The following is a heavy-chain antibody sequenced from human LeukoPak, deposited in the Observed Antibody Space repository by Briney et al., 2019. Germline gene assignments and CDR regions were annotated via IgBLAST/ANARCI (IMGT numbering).Heavy chain of an antibody. Sequence: GESLKISCEASGYSFTTYWIGWVRQMPGKGLEWMGIIYPVDSDTRYSPSFPGQVTISADKSISTAYLQWSSLKASDTAMYYCARHIRATPMVRGLGFVNWGQGTLVTVSS. CDR3: ARHIRATPMVRGLGFVN. V-gene: IGHV5-51*01. CDR2: IYPVDSDT. D-gene: IGHD3-10*01. J-gene: IGHJ4*02. CDR1: GYSFTTYW.